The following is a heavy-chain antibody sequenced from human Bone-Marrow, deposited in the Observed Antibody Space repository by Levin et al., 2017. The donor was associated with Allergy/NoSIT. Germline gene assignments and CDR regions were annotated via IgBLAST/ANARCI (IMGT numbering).Heavy chain of an antibody. CDR1: GDSISSYSYY. CDR2: IYYTEST. Sequence: PSETLSLTCIVSGDSISSYSYYWVWIRQPPGKGLEWIGSIYYTESTYYNPSLNGRVTMSVDVSQNQFSLKLTSVTAADTAMYFCARDRQGVGATFDPWGQGILVTVSS. V-gene: IGHV4-39*07. CDR3: ARDRQGVGATFDP. D-gene: IGHD2-8*01. J-gene: IGHJ5*02.